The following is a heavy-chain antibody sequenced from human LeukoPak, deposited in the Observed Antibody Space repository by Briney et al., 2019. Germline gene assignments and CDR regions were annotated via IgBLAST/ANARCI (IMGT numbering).Heavy chain of an antibody. J-gene: IGHJ4*02. V-gene: IGHV4-39*01. CDR1: GVSISSSSYY. CDR2: IYYGGST. D-gene: IGHD3-9*01. CDR3: ARQYYDILTGYYQTFDY. Sequence: SETLSLTCTVSGVSISSSSYYWGWIRQPPGKGLEWIGSIYYGGSTYYNPSLKSRVTISVDTSKNQFSLKLSSVTAADTAVYYCARQYYDILTGYYQTFDYWGQGTLVTVSS.